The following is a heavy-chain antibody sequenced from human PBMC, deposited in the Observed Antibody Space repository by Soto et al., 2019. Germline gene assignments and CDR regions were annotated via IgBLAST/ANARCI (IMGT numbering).Heavy chain of an antibody. CDR2: IKSKADGSTT. J-gene: IGHJ4*02. Sequence: EVQLVESGGGLVKPGGSLRLSCAASGITLSNAWMTWVRQDPGQGLEWVGRIKSKADGSTTEYGSSVKDRFIITREDSENTLDLQMHSLKTDDTAVYYSATPRPRTHGYVYWGQGTLGSVSS. CDR3: ATPRPRTHGYVY. CDR1: GITLSNAW. V-gene: IGHV3-15*01. D-gene: IGHD3-16*01.